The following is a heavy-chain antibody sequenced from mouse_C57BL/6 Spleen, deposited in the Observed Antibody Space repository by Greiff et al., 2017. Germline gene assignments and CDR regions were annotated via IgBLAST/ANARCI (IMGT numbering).Heavy chain of an antibody. CDR3: AILLGYWYFDV. CDR1: GFTFSSYA. Sequence: DVHLVESGGGLVKPGGSLKLSCAASGFTFSSYAMSWVRQTPEKRLEWVATISDGGSYTYYPDNVKGRFTISRDNAKNNLYLQMSHLKSEDTAMYYCAILLGYWYFDVWGTGTTVTVSS. D-gene: IGHD1-1*01. V-gene: IGHV5-4*01. CDR2: ISDGGSYT. J-gene: IGHJ1*03.